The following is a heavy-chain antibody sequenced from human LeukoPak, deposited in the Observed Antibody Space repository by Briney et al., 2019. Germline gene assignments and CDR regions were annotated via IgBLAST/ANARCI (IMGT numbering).Heavy chain of an antibody. CDR3: AKDPYGSGSYYNVRANYFDY. D-gene: IGHD3-10*01. CDR2: MSGSGGST. J-gene: IGHJ4*02. V-gene: IGHV3-23*01. Sequence: PGGSLSLLCPASGFTFSNYAMSWVRQAPGMGREWVSVMSGSGGSTYYAGSVKGRFTISRDNSKNTLYLKINSLRAEDTAVYYCAKDPYGSGSYYNVRANYFDYWGQGTLVTVSS. CDR1: GFTFSNYA.